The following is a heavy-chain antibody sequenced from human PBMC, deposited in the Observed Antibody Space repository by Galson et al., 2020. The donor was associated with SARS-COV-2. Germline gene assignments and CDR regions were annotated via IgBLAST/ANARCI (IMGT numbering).Heavy chain of an antibody. Sequence: SETLSLTCSVSGGPISSRSHYWGGIRQPPGKGLEWIGSIYYSGSTYYNPSLKSRVTISIDTSKNQFSLNLTSVPAADTAVYYCARIYSSASWSFDVWGRGTLVTVSS. CDR3: ARIYSSASWSFDV. D-gene: IGHD5-18*01. V-gene: IGHV4-39*07. CDR1: GGPISSRSHY. CDR2: IYYSGST. J-gene: IGHJ2*01.